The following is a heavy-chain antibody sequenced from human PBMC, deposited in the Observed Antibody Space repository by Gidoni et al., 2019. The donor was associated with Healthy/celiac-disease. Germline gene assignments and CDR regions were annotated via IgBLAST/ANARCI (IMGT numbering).Heavy chain of an antibody. J-gene: IGHJ6*02. CDR1: GYTFTGYY. CDR3: ARAIVHCSSTSCYPSYGMDV. D-gene: IGHD2-2*01. Sequence: QVQLVQSGAEVKKPGASVKVSCKASGYTFTGYYMPWVRQAPGQGLEWMGWINPNSGGTNYAQKFQGWVTMTRDTSISTAYMELSRLRSDDTAVYYCARAIVHCSSTSCYPSYGMDVWGQGTTVTVSS. CDR2: INPNSGGT. V-gene: IGHV1-2*04.